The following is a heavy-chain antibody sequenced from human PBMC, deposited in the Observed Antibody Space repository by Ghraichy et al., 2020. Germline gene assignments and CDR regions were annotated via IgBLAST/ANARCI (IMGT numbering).Heavy chain of an antibody. D-gene: IGHD3-10*01. V-gene: IGHV3-23*01. CDR2: ISGSGGST. J-gene: IGHJ3*02. CDR1: GFTFSSYA. Sequence: GESLNISCAASGFTFSSYAMSWVRQAPGKGLEWVSAISGSGGSTYYADSVKGRFTISRDNSKNTLYLQMNSLRAEDTAVYYCAKFLRQRGSGSYYTGSPHDAFDIWGQGTMVTVSS. CDR3: AKFLRQRGSGSYYTGSPHDAFDI.